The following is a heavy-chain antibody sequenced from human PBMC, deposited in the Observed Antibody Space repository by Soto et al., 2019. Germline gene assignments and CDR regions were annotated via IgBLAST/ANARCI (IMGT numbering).Heavy chain of an antibody. CDR1: GGSINSSSDY. D-gene: IGHD3-16*02. V-gene: IGHV4-39*01. J-gene: IGHJ4*02. CDR3: ARAIWGSYRSEAIWVFDY. CDR2: IYYSGST. Sequence: PSETLSLTCTVSGGSINSSSDYWGWIRQPPWKGLEGIGSIYYSGSTYYNPSLKSRVTISVDTSKNQFSLKLSSVTAADTAVYYCARAIWGSYRSEAIWVFDYWGQRTLVTVSS.